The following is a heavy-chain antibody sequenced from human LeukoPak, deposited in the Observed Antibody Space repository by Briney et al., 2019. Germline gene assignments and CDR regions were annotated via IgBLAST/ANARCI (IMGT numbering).Heavy chain of an antibody. J-gene: IGHJ4*02. CDR2: IFLSGST. V-gene: IGHV4-61*02. CDR3: ARENYYDTSD. Sequence: SQTLSLTCSVSGGSISSGSYYWSWIRQPAGKGLEWIGCIFLSGSTNYNPSLKSRVTMSIATSKNQFSLSLRSVTAADTAVYYCARENYYDTSDWGQGTLVTVSS. D-gene: IGHD3-22*01. CDR1: GGSISSGSYY.